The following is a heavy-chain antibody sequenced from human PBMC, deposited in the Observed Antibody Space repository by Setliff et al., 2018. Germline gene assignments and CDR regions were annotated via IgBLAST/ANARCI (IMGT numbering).Heavy chain of an antibody. D-gene: IGHD1-26*01. CDR2: ICGGCSDR. CDR1: GCSISSSS. Sequence: ADTLSLTFTVSGCSISSSSYYWGWIRQPPGKRLEWVSAICGGCSDRHYADSVKGRFTISRDDADSSLYLYMSSLRVDDTAVYFCASRIGGSPYWGQGTLVTVSS. J-gene: IGHJ4*02. CDR3: ASRIGGSPY. V-gene: IGHV3-21*01.